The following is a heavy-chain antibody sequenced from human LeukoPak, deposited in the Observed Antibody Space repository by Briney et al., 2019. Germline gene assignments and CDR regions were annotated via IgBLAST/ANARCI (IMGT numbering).Heavy chain of an antibody. CDR1: GFTVSSNY. V-gene: IGHV3-53*01. CDR3: AKTTIFGVVIPHAFDI. J-gene: IGHJ3*02. D-gene: IGHD3-3*01. CDR2: IYSGGTT. Sequence: PGGSLRLSCAASGFTVSSNYMSWVRQAPGKGLEWVSVIYSGGTTYYADSVKGRFTISRDNSKNTLYLQMNSLRAEDTAVYYCAKTTIFGVVIPHAFDIWGQGTMVTVSS.